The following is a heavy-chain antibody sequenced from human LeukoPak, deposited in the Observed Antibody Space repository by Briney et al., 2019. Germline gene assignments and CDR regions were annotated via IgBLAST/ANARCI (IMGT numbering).Heavy chain of an antibody. J-gene: IGHJ3*02. CDR2: IWYDGSNK. D-gene: IGHD3-10*01. CDR3: ARYPHHMVDAFDI. CDR1: GFTFSSYG. V-gene: IGHV3-33*01. Sequence: PGRSLRLSCAASGFTFSSYGMHWVRQAPGKGLEWVAVIWYDGSNKYYADSVKGRFSISRDNSKNTLYLQMNSLRAEDTAVYYCARYPHHMVDAFDIWGQGTMVTVSS.